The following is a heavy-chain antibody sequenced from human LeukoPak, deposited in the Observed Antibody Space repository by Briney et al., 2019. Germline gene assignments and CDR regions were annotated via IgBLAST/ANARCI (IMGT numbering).Heavy chain of an antibody. Sequence: PSETLSLTCTVSGGSITVTNYYWSWIRQPPGKRLEWIGHTSYSGSTNYNPSLESRVTISVDTSKNQFSLKLSSVTAADTAVYYCARVGYYYGSGSYYDGVYYFDYWGQGTLVTVSS. J-gene: IGHJ4*02. V-gene: IGHV4-61*05. CDR3: ARVGYYYGSGSYYDGVYYFDY. CDR1: GGSITVTNYY. D-gene: IGHD3-10*01. CDR2: TSYSGST.